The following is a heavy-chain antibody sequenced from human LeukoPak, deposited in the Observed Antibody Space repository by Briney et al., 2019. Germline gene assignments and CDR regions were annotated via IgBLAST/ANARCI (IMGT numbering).Heavy chain of an antibody. CDR3: ARDYRYSGSSGGY. D-gene: IGHD1-26*01. J-gene: IGHJ4*02. Sequence: ASVKVSCKASGYTFTNYGISWVRQAPGQGLEWMGWISAYTGDTIYSKKFQGRVTMTTDTSTSTVYMELRSLRSDDTAVYYCARDYRYSGSSGGYWGQGTLVTVSS. CDR2: ISAYTGDT. V-gene: IGHV1-18*01. CDR1: GYTFTNYG.